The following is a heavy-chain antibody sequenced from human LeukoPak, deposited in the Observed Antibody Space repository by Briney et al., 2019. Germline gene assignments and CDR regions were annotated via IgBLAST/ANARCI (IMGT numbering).Heavy chain of an antibody. D-gene: IGHD2-2*02. J-gene: IGHJ3*02. CDR1: DGSISSYY. V-gene: IGHV4-4*09. CDR2: IHSSGST. Sequence: SETLSLTCSVSDGSISSYYWSWIRQPPGKGLEWIGYIHSSGSTHYNPSLKSRVTTSLDTSKNQFSLKLSSVTAADTAVYYCARGRGIVPAAIAFDIWGQGTMVTVSS. CDR3: ARGRGIVPAAIAFDI.